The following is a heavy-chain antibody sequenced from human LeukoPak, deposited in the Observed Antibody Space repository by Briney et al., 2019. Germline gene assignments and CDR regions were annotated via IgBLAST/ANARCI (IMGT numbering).Heavy chain of an antibody. CDR1: GFPFSNYG. CDR2: INRRGHT. V-gene: IGHV3-43*01. D-gene: IGHD5-12*01. CDR3: AKDYSGYDSKYFDY. Sequence: PGGSLRLSCAASGFPFSNYGMHWVRQTPGKGLEWVSLINRRGHTFYADSVKGRFTISRDNSRNSVFLQMNSLRPEDTALYYCAKDYSGYDSKYFDYWGQGTLVTVSS. J-gene: IGHJ4*02.